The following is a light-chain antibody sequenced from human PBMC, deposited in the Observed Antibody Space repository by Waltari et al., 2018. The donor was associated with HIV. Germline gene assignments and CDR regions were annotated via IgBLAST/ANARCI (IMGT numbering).Light chain of an antibody. J-gene: IGKJ4*01. CDR1: QTISNY. V-gene: IGKV1-39*01. CDR2: GAS. CDR3: QQSYTTPQT. Sequence: DIQMTQSPSSLSASVGDRVTIFCRASQTISNYLNWYQQKPGKAPKLLIYGASSLQSGVPSRFSGSRSGTDFTLTISSLQPEDVATYFCQQSYTTPQTFGGGTKVEIK.